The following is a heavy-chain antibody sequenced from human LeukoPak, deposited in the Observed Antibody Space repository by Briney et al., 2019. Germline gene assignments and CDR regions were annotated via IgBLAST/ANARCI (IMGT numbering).Heavy chain of an antibody. CDR1: GASITAGGFY. J-gene: IGHJ4*02. CDR3: AQGYQWLVYFDY. V-gene: IGHV4-39*07. D-gene: IGHD6-19*01. Sequence: SETLSLTCTVSGASITAGGFYWAWIRRPPGKGLEWIGSLYYGGTNYYNPSLKNRVTISVDTSKNQFSLKLSSVTAADTAVYYCAQGYQWLVYFDYWGQGTLVTVSS. CDR2: LYYGGTN.